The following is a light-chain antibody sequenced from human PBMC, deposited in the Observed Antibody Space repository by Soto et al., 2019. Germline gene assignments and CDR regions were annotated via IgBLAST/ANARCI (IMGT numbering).Light chain of an antibody. J-gene: IGKJ5*01. CDR1: QSVSSS. V-gene: IGKV3-15*01. Sequence: EVVMTQSPVTLSVSPGERATLSCRASQSVSSSVALYQEKPGQALRLLFYGASTRATGIPARLSGSGSGTEFTLTISSLQSEDVAVYYCQQYNNWPPITFCHGTRLEIK. CDR3: QQYNNWPPIT. CDR2: GAS.